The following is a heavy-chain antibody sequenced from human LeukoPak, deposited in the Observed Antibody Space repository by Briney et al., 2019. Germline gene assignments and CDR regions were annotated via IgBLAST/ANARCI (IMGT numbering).Heavy chain of an antibody. CDR3: ARVRGYGDPNWFDP. CDR2: IYYSGST. D-gene: IGHD4-17*01. V-gene: IGHV4-59*01. Sequence: PSETLSLTCTISRGSISTYYWSWIRQPPGKGLEWIGYIYYSGSTNYNPSLKSRVTISVDTSKNQFSLKLTSVTAADTAVYYCARVRGYGDPNWFDPWGQGTLVTVSS. CDR1: RGSISTYY. J-gene: IGHJ5*02.